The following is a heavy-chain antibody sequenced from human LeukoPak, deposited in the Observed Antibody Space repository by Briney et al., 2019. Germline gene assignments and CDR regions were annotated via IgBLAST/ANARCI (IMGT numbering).Heavy chain of an antibody. V-gene: IGHV4-34*01. CDR3: ARQYTFDI. CDR2: VNHTGGI. Sequence: SETLSLTCTVSGGSISSYYWSWIRQSPEKGLEWIGEVNHTGGITYTPSLKSRVTIAIDKSKNQFSLQLTSVTAADTAVYYCARQYTFDIWGRGTVVSVSS. J-gene: IGHJ3*02. D-gene: IGHD6-6*01. CDR1: GGSISSYY.